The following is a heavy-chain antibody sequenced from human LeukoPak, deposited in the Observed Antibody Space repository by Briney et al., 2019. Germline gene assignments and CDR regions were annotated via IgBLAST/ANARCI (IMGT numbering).Heavy chain of an antibody. Sequence: GGSLRLSCAASGFTFSHCAVHWIRQPPGKGLEWVAIISKDGCNKHYADSVQGRFTISRDNSKSTLYLQMDSLRVDDTAVYYCARNDYGTYHFDSWGQGTLVTVSS. CDR3: ARNDYGTYHFDS. V-gene: IGHV3-30-3*01. CDR1: GFTFSHCA. J-gene: IGHJ4*02. D-gene: IGHD4-17*01. CDR2: ISKDGCNK.